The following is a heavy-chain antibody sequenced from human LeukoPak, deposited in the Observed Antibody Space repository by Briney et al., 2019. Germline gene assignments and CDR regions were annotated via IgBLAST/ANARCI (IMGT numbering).Heavy chain of an antibody. V-gene: IGHV3-23*01. CDR1: GFTFSSYA. D-gene: IGHD6-13*01. Sequence: GRSLRLSCAASGFTFSSYAMSWVRRASGKGRECVSAISGSGGSTYYADSVKGRFTISRDNSKNTLYLQMNSLRAEDTAVYYCAKDRRSSSWQRAQHWGQGTLVTVSS. CDR3: AKDRRSSSWQRAQH. J-gene: IGHJ1*01. CDR2: ISGSGGST.